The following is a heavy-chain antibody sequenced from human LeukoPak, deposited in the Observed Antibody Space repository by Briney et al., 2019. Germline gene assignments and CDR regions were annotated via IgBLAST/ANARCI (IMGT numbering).Heavy chain of an antibody. Sequence: AGRSLRLSCAASGFTVSYNYMSWVRQAPGKGLEWVSVIYSGGSTYYADSVKGRFTISRDNSKNTLYFQMNSLRAEDTAVYYCASTPPRYLGYFDYWGQGTLVTVSS. CDR1: GFTVSYNY. CDR3: ASTPPRYLGYFDY. J-gene: IGHJ4*02. V-gene: IGHV3-53*01. D-gene: IGHD3-9*01. CDR2: IYSGGST.